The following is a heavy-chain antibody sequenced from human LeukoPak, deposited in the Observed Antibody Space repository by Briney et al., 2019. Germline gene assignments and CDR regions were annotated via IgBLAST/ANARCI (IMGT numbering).Heavy chain of an antibody. CDR1: GYSFTSYW. V-gene: IGHV5-51*01. D-gene: IGHD6-13*01. CDR3: ARSQIQSSSWTKGYYYYYGMDV. CDR2: IYPGDSDT. Sequence: GESLKISCKGSGYSFTSYWIGWVRQMLGKGLEWMGIIYPGDSDTRYSPSFQGQVTISADKSISTAYLQWSSLKASDTAMYYCARSQIQSSSWTKGYYYYYGMDVWGQGTTVTVSS. J-gene: IGHJ6*02.